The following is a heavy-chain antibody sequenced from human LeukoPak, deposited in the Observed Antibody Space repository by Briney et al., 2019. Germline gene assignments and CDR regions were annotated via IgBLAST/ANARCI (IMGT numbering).Heavy chain of an antibody. CDR1: GGSISSYY. Sequence: SETLSLTCTVSGGSISSYYWSWIRQPPGKGLEWIGYIYYSGSTNYNPSLKSRVTISVDKSKNQFSLKLSSVTAADTAVYYCARTNYPGNWFDPWGQGTLVTVSS. V-gene: IGHV4-59*12. CDR3: ARTNYPGNWFDP. D-gene: IGHD1-1*01. CDR2: IYYSGST. J-gene: IGHJ5*02.